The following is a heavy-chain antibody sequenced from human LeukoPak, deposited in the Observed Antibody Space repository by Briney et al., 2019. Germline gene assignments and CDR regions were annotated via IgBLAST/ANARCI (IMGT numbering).Heavy chain of an antibody. CDR2: INTNTGNP. CDR3: ARGWVVRGVIDDY. J-gene: IGHJ4*02. D-gene: IGHD3-10*01. CDR1: GYTFTGYY. Sequence: ASVKVSCKASGYTFTGYYMHWVRQAPGQGLEWMGWINTNTGNPTYAQGFTGRFVFSLDTSVSTAYLQISSLKAEDTAVYYCARGWVVRGVIDDYWGQGTLVTVSS. V-gene: IGHV7-4-1*02.